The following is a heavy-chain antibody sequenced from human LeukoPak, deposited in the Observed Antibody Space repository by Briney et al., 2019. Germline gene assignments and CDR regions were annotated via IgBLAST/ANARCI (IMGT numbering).Heavy chain of an antibody. J-gene: IGHJ3*02. Sequence: ASVKVSCKASGYTFTSYDINWVRQATGQGLEWMGWMNPNSGNTGYAQKFQGGVTMTRNTSISTAYMELSSLRSEDTAVYYCARLGKLLPTDAFDIWGQGTMVTVSS. D-gene: IGHD7-27*01. CDR2: MNPNSGNT. CDR1: GYTFTSYD. CDR3: ARLGKLLPTDAFDI. V-gene: IGHV1-8*01.